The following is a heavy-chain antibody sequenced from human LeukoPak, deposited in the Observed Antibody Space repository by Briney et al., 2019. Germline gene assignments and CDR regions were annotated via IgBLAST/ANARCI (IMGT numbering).Heavy chain of an antibody. CDR2: IYYSGST. J-gene: IGHJ4*02. CDR1: RASISIYY. V-gene: IGHV4-59*01. CDR3: ARGSDYGDY. D-gene: IGHD3-3*01. Sequence: PSETLSLTCTVSRASISIYYWSWIRQPPGKGLEWIGYIYYSGSTNYNPSLKGRVTMSVDTSKNQFSLRLSSVTAADTAVYYCARGSDYGDYWGKGTLVTVSS.